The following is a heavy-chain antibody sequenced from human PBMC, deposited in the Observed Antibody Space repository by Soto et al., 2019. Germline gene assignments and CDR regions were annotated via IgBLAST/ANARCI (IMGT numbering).Heavy chain of an antibody. J-gene: IGHJ6*02. CDR2: IIPIFGTA. Sequence: QVQLVQSGAEVKKPGSSVKVSCKASGGTFSSYAISWVRQAPGQGLEWMGGIIPIFGTANYAQKLQGRVTITADESTSTAYMELSSLRSEDTAVYYCAVGSYNWNYVGYYYYGMDVWGQGTTVTVSS. V-gene: IGHV1-69*01. CDR3: AVGSYNWNYVGYYYYGMDV. D-gene: IGHD1-7*01. CDR1: GGTFSSYA.